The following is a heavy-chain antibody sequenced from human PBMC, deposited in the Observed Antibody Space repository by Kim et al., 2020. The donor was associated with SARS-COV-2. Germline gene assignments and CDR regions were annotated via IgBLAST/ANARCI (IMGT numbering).Heavy chain of an antibody. CDR1: GASISTSYW. D-gene: IGHD3-10*01. V-gene: IGHV4-4*02. J-gene: IGHJ4*02. Sequence: SETLSLTCAVSGASISTSYWWSWVRQSPGKGLEWIGEIYHSGRTNYNPSLKSRVTISMDKPKNQFSLKVNSVTATDTAVYYCATMVRGAFYDYWGQGRLITVS. CDR2: IYHSGRT. CDR3: ATMVRGAFYDY.